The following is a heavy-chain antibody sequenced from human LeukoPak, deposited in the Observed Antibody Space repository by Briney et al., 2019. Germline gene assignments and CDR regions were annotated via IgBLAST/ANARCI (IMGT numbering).Heavy chain of an antibody. CDR1: GGSIGNHY. CDR2: IYYSGGT. Sequence: PSETLSLTCAVSGGSIGNHYWSWVRQPPGMGLEWIGYIYYSGGTNYNPSLKSRVTISVDTSKNQFSLKLTSVTAADTAVYYCARQTGEIYGMDVWGQGTTVTVSS. V-gene: IGHV4-59*08. CDR3: ARQTGEIYGMDV. J-gene: IGHJ6*02. D-gene: IGHD7-27*01.